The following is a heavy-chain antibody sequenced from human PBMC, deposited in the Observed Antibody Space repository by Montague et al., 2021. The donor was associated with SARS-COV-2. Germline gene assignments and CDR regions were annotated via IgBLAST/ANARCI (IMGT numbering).Heavy chain of an antibody. Sequence: SETLSLTCSVSGGSITSSSYYWGWIRQSPDKGLEWIGNIYYSGSTYYNPSLKSRVTISVDTSKYQFSLKLSSVTAADTAVYYCARQGSGSYYNWFDPWGQGTLVTVSS. CDR2: IYYSGST. CDR1: GGSITSSSYY. D-gene: IGHD1-26*01. J-gene: IGHJ5*02. CDR3: ARQGSGSYYNWFDP. V-gene: IGHV4-39*01.